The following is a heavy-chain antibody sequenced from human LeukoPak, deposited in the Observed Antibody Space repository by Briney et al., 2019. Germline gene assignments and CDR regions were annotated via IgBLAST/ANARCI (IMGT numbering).Heavy chain of an antibody. J-gene: IGHJ4*02. D-gene: IGHD2/OR15-2a*01. Sequence: PSETLSLTCTVSGGSTSSYYWSWIRQPAGKGLEWIGRIYTSGSTNYNPSLKSRVTISVDTSKNQFSLKLSSVTAADTAVYYCARSPPRIYKVTMNGAYFDYWGQGTLVTVSS. CDR2: IYTSGST. CDR1: GGSTSSYY. CDR3: ARSPPRIYKVTMNGAYFDY. V-gene: IGHV4-4*07.